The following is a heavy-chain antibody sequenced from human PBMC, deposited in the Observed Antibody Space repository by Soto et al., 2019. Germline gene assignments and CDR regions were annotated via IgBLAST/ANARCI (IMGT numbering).Heavy chain of an antibody. CDR1: GYSFTSYW. CDR3: AAGYDSSGYYSDY. D-gene: IGHD3-22*01. Sequence: GESLKISCKGSGYSFTSYWIGWVRQMPGKGLEWMGIIYPGDSDTRYSPSFQGQVTISADKSISTTYLQWSSLKASDTAMYYCAAGYDSSGYYSDYWGQGTLVTVSS. CDR2: IYPGDSDT. J-gene: IGHJ4*02. V-gene: IGHV5-51*01.